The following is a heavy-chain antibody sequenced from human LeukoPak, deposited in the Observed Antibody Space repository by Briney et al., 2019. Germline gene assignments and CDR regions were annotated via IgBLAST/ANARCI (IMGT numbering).Heavy chain of an antibody. CDR3: AIYDSSGYYNY. CDR2: IYSGGRT. Sequence: GGSLRLSCAASGFTVSSNDMSWVRQAPGKGLEWVSVIYSGGRTFYADSVKGRFTISRDNSKNTLYLQMNSLRAEDTAVYYCAIYDSSGYYNYWGQGTLVTVSS. CDR1: GFTVSSND. J-gene: IGHJ4*02. V-gene: IGHV3-53*01. D-gene: IGHD3-22*01.